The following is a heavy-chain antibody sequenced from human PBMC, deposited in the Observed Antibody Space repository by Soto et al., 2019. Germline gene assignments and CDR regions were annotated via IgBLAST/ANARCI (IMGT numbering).Heavy chain of an antibody. D-gene: IGHD1-1*01. J-gene: IGHJ4*02. CDR1: GFTFSNAW. Sequence: GGSLRLSCAASGFTFSNAWMSWVRQAPGKGLEWVGRIKSKTDGGTTDYAAPVKGRFTISRDDSKNTLYLQMNSLKTEDTAVYYCTTWSYRTTAPFDYWGQGTLVTVSS. CDR2: IKSKTDGGTT. CDR3: TTWSYRTTAPFDY. V-gene: IGHV3-15*01.